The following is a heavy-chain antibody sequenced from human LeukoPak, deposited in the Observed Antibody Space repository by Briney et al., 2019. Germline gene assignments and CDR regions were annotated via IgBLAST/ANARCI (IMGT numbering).Heavy chain of an antibody. D-gene: IGHD5-18*01. CDR3: ARGSRGYTYGWPYYYMDV. Sequence: GASVKVSCKTSGYIFTSYGISWVRQAPGQGLEWMGWISAYNGDTNYPQKVQDRVTMTTDTSTSTAYMELRSLRSDDTAVYYCARGSRGYTYGWPYYYMDVWGKGTTVIVSS. J-gene: IGHJ6*03. CDR1: GYIFTSYG. V-gene: IGHV1-18*01. CDR2: ISAYNGDT.